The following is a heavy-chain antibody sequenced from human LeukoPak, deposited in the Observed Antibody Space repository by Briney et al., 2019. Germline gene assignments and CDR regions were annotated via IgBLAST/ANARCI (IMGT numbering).Heavy chain of an antibody. Sequence: GGSLRLSCAASGFTFSSYELNWVRQAPGKGLEWVANIKQDGSEKYYVDSVKGRFTISRDNAKNSLYLQMNSLRAEDTAVYYCARDMKGYSYGLGNDAFDIWGQGTMVTVSS. D-gene: IGHD5-18*01. V-gene: IGHV3-7*01. CDR1: GFTFSSYE. CDR3: ARDMKGYSYGLGNDAFDI. CDR2: IKQDGSEK. J-gene: IGHJ3*02.